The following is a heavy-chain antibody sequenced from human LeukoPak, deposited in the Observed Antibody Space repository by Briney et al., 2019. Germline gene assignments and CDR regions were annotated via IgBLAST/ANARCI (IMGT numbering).Heavy chain of an antibody. D-gene: IGHD2-15*01. V-gene: IGHV3-23*01. CDR2: ISGSGGST. J-gene: IGHJ3*02. CDR1: GFTFSSYG. CDR3: AKDLVAYAFDI. Sequence: GGSLRLSCAASGFTFSSYGMSWVRQAPGKGLEWVSTISGSGGSTYYEDSVKGRFTISRDNSKNTLYLQMNSLRAEDTALYYCAKDLVAYAFDIWGQGTMVTVSS.